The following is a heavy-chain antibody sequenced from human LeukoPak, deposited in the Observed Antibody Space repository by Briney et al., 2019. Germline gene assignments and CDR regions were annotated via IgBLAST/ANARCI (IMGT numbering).Heavy chain of an antibody. V-gene: IGHV3-48*03. J-gene: IGHJ4*02. CDR3: AAIKEIAVAGSYYFDY. CDR1: GFTFSSYE. Sequence: GGSLRLSCAASGFTFSSYEMNWVRQAPGKGLEWVSYISSSGSTIYYADSVKGRFTISRDNAKNSLYLQMNSLRAEDTAVYYRAAIKEIAVAGSYYFDYWGQGTLVTVSS. D-gene: IGHD6-19*01. CDR2: ISSSGSTI.